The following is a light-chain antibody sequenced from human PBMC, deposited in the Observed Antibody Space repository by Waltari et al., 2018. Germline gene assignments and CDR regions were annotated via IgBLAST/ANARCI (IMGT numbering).Light chain of an antibody. CDR3: QQRSNWPLT. V-gene: IGKV3-11*01. Sequence: QSPATLSLSPGERATLSCRASQSVSSYLVWYQQKPGQAPRLLIYDVFNRATGIPARFSGSGSGTDFTLTISSLEPEDFAVYYCQQRSNWPLTFGGGTKVESK. CDR1: QSVSSY. CDR2: DVF. J-gene: IGKJ4*01.